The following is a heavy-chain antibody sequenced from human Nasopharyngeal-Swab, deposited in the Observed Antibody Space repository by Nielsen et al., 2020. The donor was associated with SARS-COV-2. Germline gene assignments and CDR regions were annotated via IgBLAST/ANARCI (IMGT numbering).Heavy chain of an antibody. Sequence: ASVKVSCKASGYTFTSYGISWVRQAPGQGLEWMGWISAYNGNTNYAQKLQGRVTMTTDASTSTAYMELRSLRSDDTAVYYCARKGSSSWYSYNDYWGQGTLVTVSS. CDR2: ISAYNGNT. CDR3: ARKGSSSWYSYNDY. J-gene: IGHJ4*02. CDR1: GYTFTSYG. D-gene: IGHD6-13*01. V-gene: IGHV1-18*04.